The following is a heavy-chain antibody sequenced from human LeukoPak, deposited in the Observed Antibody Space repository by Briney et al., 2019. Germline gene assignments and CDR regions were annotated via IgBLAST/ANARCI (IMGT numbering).Heavy chain of an antibody. CDR1: GGSISSGGYS. J-gene: IGHJ2*01. CDR3: ARLKALGGRRYLPSTRYFDL. V-gene: IGHV4-30-4*07. Sequence: PSQTLPLTCAVSGGSISSGGYSWSWIRQPPGKGLEWIGYLSYIGSTYYNPSLKSRVTISIDTSKNQFSLKLSSVTAADTAVYYCARLKALGGRRYLPSTRYFDLWGRGTLVTVSS. CDR2: LSYIGST. D-gene: IGHD3-16*01.